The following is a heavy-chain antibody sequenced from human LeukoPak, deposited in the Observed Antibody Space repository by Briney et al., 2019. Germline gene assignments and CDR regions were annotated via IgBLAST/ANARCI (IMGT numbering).Heavy chain of an antibody. V-gene: IGHV3-48*03. J-gene: IGHJ5*02. CDR2: ISYSGSTT. Sequence: PGGSLRLSCEASGFTFSSHEMNWVRQAPGKGLEWVSYISYSGSTTSYADSVKGRFTISRDNAKNSLYLQMNSLRAEDTAVYYCARAGPPAFDPWGQGTLVTVSS. CDR1: GFTFSSHE. CDR3: ARAGPPAFDP.